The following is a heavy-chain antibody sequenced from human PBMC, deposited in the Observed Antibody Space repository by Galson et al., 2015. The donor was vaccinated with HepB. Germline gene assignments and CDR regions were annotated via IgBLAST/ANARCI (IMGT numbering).Heavy chain of an antibody. CDR2: INPYDGGT. V-gene: IGHV1-46*01. CDR3: TRSGSYHTVDF. J-gene: IGHJ4*02. CDR1: GYTFINYW. D-gene: IGHD1-26*01. Sequence: SVKVSCKASGYTFINYWLHWVRQAPGQGPEWLGFINPYDGGTGYSLKFLGRVTMTRDTSTATVYMELSSLESDDTAVYYCTRSGSYHTVDFWGQGTLVTVSS.